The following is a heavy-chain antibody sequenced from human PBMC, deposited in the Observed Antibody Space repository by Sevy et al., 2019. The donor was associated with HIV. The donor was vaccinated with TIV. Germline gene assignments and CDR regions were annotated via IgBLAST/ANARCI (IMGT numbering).Heavy chain of an antibody. D-gene: IGHD6-19*01. CDR3: ARVGVISSGWFYFDY. J-gene: IGHJ4*02. CDR1: GFIVSSNY. Sequence: GGSLRLSCVASGFIVSSNYMSWVRQAPGKGLEWVSVIYSAGPTYYADSVKGRFTISRDNSKNTLYLQMNSLRADDTAVYYSARVGVISSGWFYFDYWGQGALVTVSS. V-gene: IGHV3-53*01. CDR2: IYSAGPT.